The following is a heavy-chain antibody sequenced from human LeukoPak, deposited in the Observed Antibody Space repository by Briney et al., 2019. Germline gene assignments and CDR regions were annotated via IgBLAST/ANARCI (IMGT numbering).Heavy chain of an antibody. Sequence: AGGSLRLSCGASGFILSNYGMHWVRQAPGKGLEWVAFTRSDGSDKYYTSSVKGRFTISRDNSKNMLYLQMNSLRIEDTAVYYCGKHDSASDYWGQGTLVTVSS. CDR3: GKHDSASDY. J-gene: IGHJ4*02. CDR1: GFILSNYG. V-gene: IGHV3-30*02. D-gene: IGHD1-26*01. CDR2: TRSDGSDK.